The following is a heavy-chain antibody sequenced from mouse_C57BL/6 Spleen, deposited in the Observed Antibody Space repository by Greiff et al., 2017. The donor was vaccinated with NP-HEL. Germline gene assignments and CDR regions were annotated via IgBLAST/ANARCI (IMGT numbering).Heavy chain of an antibody. V-gene: IGHV1-26*01. CDR1: GYTFTDYY. CDR3: AHARYFDV. J-gene: IGHJ1*03. CDR2: INPNNGGT. Sequence: VHVKQSGPELVKPGASVKISCKASGYTFTDYYMNWVKQSHGKSLEWIGDINPNNGGTSYNQKFKGKATLTVDKSSSTAYMELRSLTSEDSAVYYCAHARYFDVWGTGTTVTVSS.